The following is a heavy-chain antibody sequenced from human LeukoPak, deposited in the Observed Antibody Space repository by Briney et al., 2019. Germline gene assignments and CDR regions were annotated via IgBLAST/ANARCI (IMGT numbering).Heavy chain of an antibody. CDR2: INHGGST. Sequence: SETLSLACGVYGGSFSGYYWGWVRQPPGRGLEWIGEINHGGSTNYNPSLKSRVTISVDTSKNQVSLKLSFVTAAAEAVYYCARGTTMIVVVITSRAPRYFDLWGRGTLVTVSS. D-gene: IGHD3-22*01. CDR3: ARGTTMIVVVITSRAPRYFDL. V-gene: IGHV4-34*01. CDR1: GGSFSGYY. J-gene: IGHJ2*01.